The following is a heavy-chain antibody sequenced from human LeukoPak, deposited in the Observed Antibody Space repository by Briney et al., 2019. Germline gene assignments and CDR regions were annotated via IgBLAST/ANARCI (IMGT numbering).Heavy chain of an antibody. CDR1: GGSLSGYY. CDR3: AVGATADY. Sequence: SETLSLTCAVYGGSLSGYYWSWIRQPPGKGLEWIGEINHSGSTNYNPSLKSRVTISVDTSKNQFSLKLSSVTAADTAVYYCAVGATADYWGQGTLVTVSS. J-gene: IGHJ4*02. CDR2: INHSGST. V-gene: IGHV4-34*01. D-gene: IGHD1-26*01.